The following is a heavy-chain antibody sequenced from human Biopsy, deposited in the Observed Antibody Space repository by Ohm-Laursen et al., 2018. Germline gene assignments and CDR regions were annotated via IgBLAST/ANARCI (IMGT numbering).Heavy chain of an antibody. V-gene: IGHV3-23*01. CDR2: IDVGDYNT. CDR3: VKQWGGYNFDS. D-gene: IGHD1-14*01. CDR1: GFTFHTYA. J-gene: IGHJ5*01. Sequence: SLRLSCAASGFTFHTYAMNWVRQAPGKGLEWVAHIDVGDYNTYYADSVRGRFTISRDNSKQMVHLEISSLTADDTAVYYCVKQWGGYNFDSWGQGTLVTVSS.